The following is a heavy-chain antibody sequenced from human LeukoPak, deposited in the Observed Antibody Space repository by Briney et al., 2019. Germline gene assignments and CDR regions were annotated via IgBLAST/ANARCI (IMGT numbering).Heavy chain of an antibody. J-gene: IGHJ6*02. CDR1: GFTLSSYD. Sequence: GGSLRLSCAASGFTLSSYDMHWVRLGTGKGLEWVATFGTAGDTYYAGSVKGRFTVPRENAENSFYLQMNSLRGGDTAVYYCARENVLAVAARDYYHGMDVWGQGTTVTVSS. CDR3: ARENVLAVAARDYYHGMDV. D-gene: IGHD6-19*01. V-gene: IGHV3-13*01. CDR2: FGTAGDT.